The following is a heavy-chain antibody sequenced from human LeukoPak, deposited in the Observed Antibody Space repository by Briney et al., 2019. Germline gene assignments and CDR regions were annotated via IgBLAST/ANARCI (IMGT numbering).Heavy chain of an antibody. CDR1: GYTFTSYA. CDR2: INAGNGNT. J-gene: IGHJ3*02. CDR3: ARGPVVVIYAFDI. Sequence: ASVKVSCKASGYTFTSYAMHWVRQAPGQRLEWMGWINAGNGNTKYSQKFQGRVTITRDTSASTAYMELSSLRSEDTAVYYCARGPVVVIYAFDIWGQGTMVTVSS. V-gene: IGHV1-3*01. D-gene: IGHD3-22*01.